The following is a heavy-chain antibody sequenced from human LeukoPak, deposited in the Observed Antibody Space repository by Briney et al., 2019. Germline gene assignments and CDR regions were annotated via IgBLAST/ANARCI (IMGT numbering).Heavy chain of an antibody. CDR2: ISYDGSNK. CDR3: AKDSGIVVVYFDY. J-gene: IGHJ4*02. V-gene: IGHV3-30*18. CDR1: GFTFSSYG. D-gene: IGHD3-22*01. Sequence: QSGGSLRLSCAASGFTFSSYGMHWVRQAPGKGLEWVAVISYDGSNKYYADSVKGRFTISRDNSKNTLYLQMNSLRAEDTAVSYCAKDSGIVVVYFDYWGQGTLVTVSS.